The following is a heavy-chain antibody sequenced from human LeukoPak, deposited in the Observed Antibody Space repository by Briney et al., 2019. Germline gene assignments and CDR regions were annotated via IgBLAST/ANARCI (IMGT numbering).Heavy chain of an antibody. CDR1: GFTFSSYA. CDR3: ARDIRDTAMAPGY. CDR2: ISYDGSNK. V-gene: IGHV3-30-3*01. Sequence: GRSLRLSCAASGFTFSSYAMHWVRQAPGKGLEWVAVISYDGSNKYYADSVKGRFTISRDNSKNTLYLQMNSLRAEDTAVYYCARDIRDTAMAPGYWGQGTLVTVSS. D-gene: IGHD5-18*01. J-gene: IGHJ4*02.